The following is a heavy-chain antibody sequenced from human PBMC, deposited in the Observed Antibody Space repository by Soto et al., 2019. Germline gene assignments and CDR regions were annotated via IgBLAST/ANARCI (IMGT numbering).Heavy chain of an antibody. J-gene: IGHJ6*02. CDR1: GFTFSSYS. CDR2: ISSSSSTI. D-gene: IGHD3-10*01. Sequence: GGSLRLSCAASGFTFSSYSMNWVRQAPGKGLEWVSYISSSSSTIYYADSVKGRFTISRDNAKNSLYLQMNSLRDEDTAVYYCASEWFSTDYYYYGMDVWGQGTTVTVSS. CDR3: ASEWFSTDYYYYGMDV. V-gene: IGHV3-48*02.